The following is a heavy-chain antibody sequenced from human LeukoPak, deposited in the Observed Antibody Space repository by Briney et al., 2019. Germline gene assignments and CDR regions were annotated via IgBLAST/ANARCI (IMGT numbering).Heavy chain of an antibody. Sequence: SETLSLTCAVYGGSSSAYWWSWIRQPPGKGLEWIGEINPSGTTNFNPSLKGRVTISLDTSKNHFSLNLSSVTAADTAVYYCARPRKHDYYDMDVWGKGTTVTVSS. CDR1: GGSSSAYW. V-gene: IGHV4-34*01. J-gene: IGHJ6*03. CDR2: INPSGTT. CDR3: ARPRKHDYYDMDV.